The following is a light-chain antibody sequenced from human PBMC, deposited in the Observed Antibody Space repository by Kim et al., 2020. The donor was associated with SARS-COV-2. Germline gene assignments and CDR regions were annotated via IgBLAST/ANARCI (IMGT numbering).Light chain of an antibody. CDR2: QDS. Sequence: SYELTQPPSVSVSPGQTASITCSGDELGDKYACWYQQKAGQSPVLVIYQDSKRPSGIPERVSGSNSGNTATLTISGTQAMDEADYYCQAWDSSAGVFGGG. CDR3: QAWDSSAGV. J-gene: IGLJ3*02. CDR1: ELGDKY. V-gene: IGLV3-1*01.